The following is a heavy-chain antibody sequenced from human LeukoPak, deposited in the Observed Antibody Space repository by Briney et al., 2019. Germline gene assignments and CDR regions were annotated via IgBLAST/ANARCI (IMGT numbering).Heavy chain of an antibody. V-gene: IGHV3-43*02. CDR1: GFSFDDYA. CDR2: IGGNGGSI. Sequence: PGGSLRLSCEASGFSFDDYAMHWFRQAPGKGLEWVSLIGGNGGSILYADSVRGRFTISRDNSKNSLFLQMNSLRTEDTALYYCATGRGISWYEILGAFDLWGQGTMVTVSS. CDR3: ATGRGISWYEILGAFDL. J-gene: IGHJ3*01. D-gene: IGHD5-12*01.